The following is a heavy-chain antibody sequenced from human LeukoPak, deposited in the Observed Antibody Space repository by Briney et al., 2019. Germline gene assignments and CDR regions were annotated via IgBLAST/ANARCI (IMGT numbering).Heavy chain of an antibody. CDR1: GGSISSGDYY. CDR2: IYYSGST. CDR3: ARQSHYYGSGSYFTGVDY. Sequence: SQTLSLTCTVSGGSISSGDYYWRWIRQPPGKGLEWIGYIYYSGSTYYNPSLKSRVTISVDTSKNQFSLKLSSVTAADTAVYYCARQSHYYGSGSYFTGVDYWGQGTLVTVSS. J-gene: IGHJ4*02. D-gene: IGHD3-10*01. V-gene: IGHV4-30-4*01.